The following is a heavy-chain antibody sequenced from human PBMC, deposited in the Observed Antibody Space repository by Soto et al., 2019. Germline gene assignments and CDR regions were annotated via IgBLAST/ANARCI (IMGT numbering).Heavy chain of an antibody. J-gene: IGHJ2*01. CDR1: GFTFSSYG. Sequence: QVQVVESGGGVVQPGRSLRLSWAASGFTFSSYGMHWVRQAPGKGLEWVAGISYDGSNKYYADSVKGRFTISRDNSKNTLYLPMNGLRAEDTAVYYCAKERRGYCSGGSCYLGRYFDLWGRGTLVTVSS. D-gene: IGHD2-15*01. CDR2: ISYDGSNK. V-gene: IGHV3-30*18. CDR3: AKERRGYCSGGSCYLGRYFDL.